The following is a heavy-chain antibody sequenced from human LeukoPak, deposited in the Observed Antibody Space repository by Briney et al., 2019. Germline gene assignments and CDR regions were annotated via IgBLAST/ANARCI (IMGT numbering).Heavy chain of an antibody. CDR3: AKVKTHWYFDN. J-gene: IGHJ4*02. D-gene: IGHD1-1*01. CDR1: GFPFSTND. Sequence: GGSLRLSCAASGFPFSTNDMSWVRQAPGKGLEWVSAISGSASGGTTYEDSVKGRFTISRDNSKGTLYLQMNSLRAEDTAVYYCAKVKTHWYFDNWGRGTLVTVSS. V-gene: IGHV3-23*01. CDR2: ISGSASGGT.